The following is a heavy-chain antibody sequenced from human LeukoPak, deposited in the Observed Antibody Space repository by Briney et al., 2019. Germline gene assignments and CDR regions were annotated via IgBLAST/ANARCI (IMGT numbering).Heavy chain of an antibody. CDR2: INPNSGDA. CDR3: AIAGQQLGFDY. CDR1: GYIFTGYF. Sequence: SVKVSCKASGYIFTGYFMHWVRQAPGQGLEWMGWINPNSGDANYAQKFQGRVTMTRDTSISTAYMELSSLRSEDTAVYYCAIAGQQLGFDYWGQGTLVTVSS. D-gene: IGHD6-13*01. J-gene: IGHJ4*02. V-gene: IGHV1-2*02.